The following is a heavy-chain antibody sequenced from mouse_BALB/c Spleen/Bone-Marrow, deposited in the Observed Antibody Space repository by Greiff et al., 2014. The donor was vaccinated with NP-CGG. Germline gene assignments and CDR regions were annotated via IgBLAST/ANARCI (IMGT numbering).Heavy chain of an antibody. D-gene: IGHD4-1*01. CDR3: ARKENWAYAMDY. CDR2: IYPGDGST. CDR1: GYTFTSYY. Sequence: VQLQESGPELVKPGASVKMSCKASGYTFTSYYIHWVKQRPGQGFEWIGWIYPGDGSTKYNEKFKGKTTLTADKSSSTAYMLLSSLTSEDSAIYFCARKENWAYAMDYWGQGTSVTVSS. J-gene: IGHJ4*01. V-gene: IGHV1S56*01.